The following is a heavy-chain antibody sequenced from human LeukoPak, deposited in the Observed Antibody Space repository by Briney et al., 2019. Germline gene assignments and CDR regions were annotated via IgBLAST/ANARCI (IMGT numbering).Heavy chain of an antibody. J-gene: IGHJ4*02. CDR3: ARGLHRRDY. V-gene: IGHV4-34*01. D-gene: IGHD2-15*01. CDR2: INHSGST. Sequence: SETLSLTCAVYGGSFSGYYWSWIRQPPGKGLEWIGEINHSGSTNYNPSLKSRVIISVDTSKTQFSLKLSSVSAADTAVYYCARGLHRRDYWGQGTLVTVSS. CDR1: GGSFSGYY.